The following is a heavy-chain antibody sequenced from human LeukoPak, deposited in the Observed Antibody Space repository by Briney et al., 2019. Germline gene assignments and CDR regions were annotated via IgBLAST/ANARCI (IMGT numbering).Heavy chain of an antibody. CDR3: TRRAARWQFDL. V-gene: IGHV3-9*01. CDR1: GFNFDDYA. CDR2: INWKTGNG. J-gene: IGHJ2*01. D-gene: IGHD5-24*01. Sequence: GRSLRLSCAVSGFNFDDYAMHWVRQAPGWGLEWVSGINWKTGNGIYADSVKGRFTISRDNAKNSLYLQMSSLRAEDTALYYCTRRAARWQFDLWGRGTLLTVSS.